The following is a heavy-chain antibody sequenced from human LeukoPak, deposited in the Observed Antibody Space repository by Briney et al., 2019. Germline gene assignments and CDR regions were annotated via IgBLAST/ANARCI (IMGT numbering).Heavy chain of an antibody. CDR2: IYYNGST. Sequence: PSETLSLTCTVSGGSISSSDYYWGWIRQPPGKGLEWIGSIYYNGSTHYNPSLKSRVTISVDRSKNQFSLKLSSVTAADTAVYYCASPNSVRDAFDIWGQGTMVTVSS. D-gene: IGHD3-10*01. CDR1: GGSISSSDYY. J-gene: IGHJ3*02. V-gene: IGHV4-39*07. CDR3: ASPNSVRDAFDI.